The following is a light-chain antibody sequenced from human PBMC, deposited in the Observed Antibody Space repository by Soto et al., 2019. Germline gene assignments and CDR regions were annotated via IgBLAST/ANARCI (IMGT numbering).Light chain of an antibody. V-gene: IGKV3-20*01. CDR3: QQYGNSRWT. J-gene: IGKJ1*01. Sequence: EIVLTQSPGTLSLSPGERATLSCRASQSVSSRYSAWYQQKPGQAPRLFISGASTRATGIPDRFSGSGSGTDFTLTISRLEPEDFAVYYCQQYGNSRWTFGQGTKVDIK. CDR1: QSVSSRY. CDR2: GAS.